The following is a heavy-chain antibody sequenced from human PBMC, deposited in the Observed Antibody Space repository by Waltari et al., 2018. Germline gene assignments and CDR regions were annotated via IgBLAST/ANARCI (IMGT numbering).Heavy chain of an antibody. Sequence: QVQLVQSEAEVRKPGASVKVSCQASGYTFIDYYVHWVRQAPGQGLEWMGLVNPFSGGTVYLRKFEGWVTFSTDTSVITAYMEITRLKSDDTAIYFCARARAWGPKAFDVWGQGTRLTVSS. V-gene: IGHV1-2*04. CDR1: GYTFIDYY. J-gene: IGHJ3*01. D-gene: IGHD7-27*01. CDR2: VNPFSGGT. CDR3: ARARAWGPKAFDV.